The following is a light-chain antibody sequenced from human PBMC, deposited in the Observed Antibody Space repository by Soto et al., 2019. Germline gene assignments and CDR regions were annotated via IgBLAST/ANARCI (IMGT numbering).Light chain of an antibody. CDR2: RVS. V-gene: IGKV2-24*01. Sequence: EIVMTQSPLPSAVTLGQPASISCGSSQSPLHSDGNTYLSWLHGGPGQSPTPLNHRVSHRFPGVPDRFTGGGAETEFTLKISKVEAEDVGTYYCLQNTQVPLTLRGGTKVE. CDR3: LQNTQVPLT. J-gene: IGKJ4*01. CDR1: QSPLHSDGNTY.